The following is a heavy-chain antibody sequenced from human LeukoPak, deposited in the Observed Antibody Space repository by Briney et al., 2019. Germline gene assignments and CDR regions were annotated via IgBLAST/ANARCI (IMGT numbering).Heavy chain of an antibody. CDR3: ARAHAAMSWFDP. V-gene: IGHV4-59*01. CDR1: GGSISSYY. J-gene: IGHJ5*02. Sequence: SETLSLTCTVSGGSISSYYWSWIRQHPGKGLEWIGYIYYSGSTNYNPSLKSRVTISVDTSKNQFSLKLSSVTAADTAGYYCARAHAAMSWFDPWGQGTLVTVSS. D-gene: IGHD2-2*01. CDR2: IYYSGST.